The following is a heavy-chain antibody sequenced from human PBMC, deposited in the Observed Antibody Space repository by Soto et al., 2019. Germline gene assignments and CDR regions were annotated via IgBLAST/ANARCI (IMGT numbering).Heavy chain of an antibody. CDR1: GFTFRKYA. Sequence: EVQMLESGGGLVQPGGSLRLSCAATGFTFRKYAMSWVRQAPGKGLEWVSTISGTGGGTYYADAVKGRFAISRDNSKGTVDLKMNSLRVEDTATYYCAKEGSGVRGIIVSLIYDYWGQGVLVAVSS. D-gene: IGHD3-10*01. J-gene: IGHJ4*02. CDR3: AKEGSGVRGIIVSLIYDY. CDR2: ISGTGGGT. V-gene: IGHV3-23*01.